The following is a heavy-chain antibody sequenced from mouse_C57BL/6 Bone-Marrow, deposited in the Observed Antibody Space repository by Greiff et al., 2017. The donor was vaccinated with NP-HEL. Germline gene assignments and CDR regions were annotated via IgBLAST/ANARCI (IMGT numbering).Heavy chain of an antibody. CDR1: GYTFTSYW. V-gene: IGHV1-72*01. Sequence: QVQLQQPGADLVKPGASVKLSCKASGYTFTSYWMHWVKQRPGRGLEWIGRIDPNSGGTKFNEKFKTKATLTVDKPSSTAYMQLSSLTSEDSAVYYCYRYYYGSRGWDFDFWGTGTTVTVSS. CDR3: YRYYYGSRGWDFDF. D-gene: IGHD1-1*01. J-gene: IGHJ1*03. CDR2: IDPNSGGT.